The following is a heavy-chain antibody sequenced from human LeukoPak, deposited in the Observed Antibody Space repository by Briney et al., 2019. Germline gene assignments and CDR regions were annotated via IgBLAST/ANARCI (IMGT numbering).Heavy chain of an antibody. D-gene: IGHD5-12*01. CDR2: IIPIFGTA. CDR1: GGTFSSYA. CDR3: ARGGLSGYDYPPLVY. V-gene: IGHV1-69*13. Sequence: WASVKVSCKASGGTFSSYAISWVRQAPGQGLEWMGGIIPIFGTANYAQKFQGRVTITADESTSTAYMELSSLRSEDTAVYYCARGGLSGYDYPPLVYWGQGTLVTVSS. J-gene: IGHJ4*02.